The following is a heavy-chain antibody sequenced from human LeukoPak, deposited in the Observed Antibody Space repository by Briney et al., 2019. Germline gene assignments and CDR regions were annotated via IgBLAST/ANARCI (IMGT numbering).Heavy chain of an antibody. CDR3: ARTFGESPLNYYYGMDL. D-gene: IGHD3-10*01. V-gene: IGHV5-51*01. CDR1: GYSFTSYW. CDR2: IYPGDSDT. Sequence: GESLKISCKGSGYSFTSYWIGWVRQVPGKGLEWMGIIYPGDSDTRYSPSFQGQVTISADKSINTAYLQWSSLKASDTAMYYCARTFGESPLNYYYGMDLWGQGTTVTVSS. J-gene: IGHJ6*02.